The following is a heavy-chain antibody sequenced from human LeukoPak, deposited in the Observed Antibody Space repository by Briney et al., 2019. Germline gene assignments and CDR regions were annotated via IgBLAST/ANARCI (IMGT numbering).Heavy chain of an antibody. CDR2: IKQDGSEK. CDR3: ARGQNYHDSSGPATYYFVY. Sequence: GGSLRLSCAASGFTFSNYWMSWVRQAPGKGLEWVANIKQDGSEKYYVDSVKGRFTISRDNAKYSLSLQMNSLRVEDTAVFYCARGQNYHDSSGPATYYFVYWGQGTLVTVSS. D-gene: IGHD3-22*01. CDR1: GFTFSNYW. V-gene: IGHV3-7*03. J-gene: IGHJ4*02.